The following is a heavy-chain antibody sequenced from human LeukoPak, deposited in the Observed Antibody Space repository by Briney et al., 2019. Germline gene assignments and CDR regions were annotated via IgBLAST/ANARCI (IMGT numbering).Heavy chain of an antibody. CDR3: ARDPSIVVVPATIGWFDP. CDR2: ISSSSSYI. CDR1: GFTFSSYS. J-gene: IGHJ5*02. D-gene: IGHD2-2*02. Sequence: PGGSLRLSCVASGFTFSSYSMNWVRQAPGKGLEWVSSISSSSSYIYYADSVKGRFTICRDNAKNSLYLQMNSLRAEDTAVYYCARDPSIVVVPATIGWFDPWGQGTLVTVSS. V-gene: IGHV3-21*01.